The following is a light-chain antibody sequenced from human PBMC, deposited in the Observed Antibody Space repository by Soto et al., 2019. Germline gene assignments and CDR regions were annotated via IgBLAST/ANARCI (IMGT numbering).Light chain of an antibody. CDR1: QSVGNNF. V-gene: IGKV3-20*01. CDR3: HQYGDSPQT. Sequence: EIVLTQSPATLSLSPGERATLSCRASQSVGNNFLAWYQQKPGQAPTLLIYDASSRASGLPDRFSGGGSGTDFTLTISRLEPEDFAVYFCHQYGDSPQTFGQGTKVDIK. J-gene: IGKJ1*01. CDR2: DAS.